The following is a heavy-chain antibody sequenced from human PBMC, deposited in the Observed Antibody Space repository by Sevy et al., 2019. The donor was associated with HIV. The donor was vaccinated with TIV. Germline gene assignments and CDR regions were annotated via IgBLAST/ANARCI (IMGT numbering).Heavy chain of an antibody. CDR1: GLTVISNF. D-gene: IGHD2-8*01. J-gene: IGHJ3*01. CDR3: ATLYSGYAFDV. CDR2: IYPDGST. V-gene: IGHV3-53*01. Sequence: GGSLRLSCATSGLTVISNFLNWVRQAPGKGLEWVAVIYPDGSTYYADSVRGRFTISRDIAKKTVYLQMNSLRAEDTALYYWATLYSGYAFDVWGQGTMVTVSS.